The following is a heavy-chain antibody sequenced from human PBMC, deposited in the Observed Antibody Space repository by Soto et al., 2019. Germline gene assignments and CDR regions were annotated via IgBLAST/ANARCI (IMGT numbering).Heavy chain of an antibody. Sequence: GGSLRLSCAASGFTFSSYVMSWVRQAPGKGLEWVSGISDSGGNTYYADSVKGRFTVSRDNSKNTVHLQMNSLRAEDTAVYFCASLKYSFGSDVDCWGQGTLVTVSS. J-gene: IGHJ4*02. D-gene: IGHD5-18*01. CDR3: ASLKYSFGSDVDC. CDR2: ISDSGGNT. V-gene: IGHV3-23*01. CDR1: GFTFSSYV.